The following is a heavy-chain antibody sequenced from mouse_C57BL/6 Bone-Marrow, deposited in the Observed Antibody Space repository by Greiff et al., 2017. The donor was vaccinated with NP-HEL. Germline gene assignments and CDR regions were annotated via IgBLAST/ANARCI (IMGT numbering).Heavy chain of an antibody. V-gene: IGHV1-61*01. Sequence: QVQLQQPGAELVRPGSSVKLSCKASGYTFTSYWMDWVKQRPGQGLEWIGNIYPSDSETNYNQKFKDKATLTVDKSSSTAYMQLSSLTSEDSAVYYCARVYYGAYWGQGTLVTVSA. CDR1: GYTFTSYW. D-gene: IGHD1-1*01. CDR3: ARVYYGAY. CDR2: IYPSDSET. J-gene: IGHJ3*01.